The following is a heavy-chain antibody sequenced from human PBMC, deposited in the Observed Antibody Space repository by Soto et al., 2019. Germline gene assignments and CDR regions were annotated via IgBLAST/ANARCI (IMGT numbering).Heavy chain of an antibody. V-gene: IGHV5-51*01. Sequence: GEALKSSCKGSGYSFTSYWIGWVRQMPGKGLEWMGIIYPGDSDTRYSPSFQGQVTISADKSISTAYLQWSSLKASDTAMYYCARDGYSYYYGMDVRGQGTTVSVS. CDR1: GYSFTSYW. CDR3: ARDGYSYYYGMDV. D-gene: IGHD4-4*01. J-gene: IGHJ6*02. CDR2: IYPGDSDT.